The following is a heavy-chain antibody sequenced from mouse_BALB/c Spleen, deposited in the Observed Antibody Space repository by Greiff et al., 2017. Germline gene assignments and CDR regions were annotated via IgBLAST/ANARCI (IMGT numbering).Heavy chain of an antibody. V-gene: IGHV2-2*02. D-gene: IGHD2-2*01. CDR1: GFSLTSYG. J-gene: IGHJ1*01. Sequence: QVQLQQSGPGLVQPSQSLSITCPVSGFSLTSYGVHWVRQSPGKGLEWLGVIWSGGSTDYNASFISRLSISKDNSKSQVFFKMNSLQANDTAIDYRARNSYGYGDWYFEDWGAGTTVTVSA. CDR3: ARNSYGYGDWYFED. CDR2: IWSGGST.